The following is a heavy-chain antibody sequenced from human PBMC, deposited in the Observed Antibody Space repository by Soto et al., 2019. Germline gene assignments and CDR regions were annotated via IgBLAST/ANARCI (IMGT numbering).Heavy chain of an antibody. CDR2: INSRGST. CDR1: GAPVSSGRYY. V-gene: IGHV4-39*01. Sequence: PSETLSLTXTVSGAPVSSGRYYWSWIRQPPGKGLEWIGSINSRGSTFSNPSLKSRVTLSVDTSKNQFSLKLTSVTAADTALYYCSRRAPEGFDPWGQGTLVTVAA. CDR3: SRRAPEGFDP. J-gene: IGHJ5*02.